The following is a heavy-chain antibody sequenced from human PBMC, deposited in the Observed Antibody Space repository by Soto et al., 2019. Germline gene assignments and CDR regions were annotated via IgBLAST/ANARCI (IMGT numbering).Heavy chain of an antibody. CDR2: IYYSGST. D-gene: IGHD3-10*01. Sequence: PSETLSLTCTVSGGSISSYYWSWIRQPPGKGLEWIGYIYYSGSTNYNPSLKSRVTISVDTSKNQFSLKLSSVTAADTAVYYCARDLVRAVYGIDVWGQGTTVNVSS. V-gene: IGHV4-59*01. J-gene: IGHJ6*02. CDR1: GGSISSYY. CDR3: ARDLVRAVYGIDV.